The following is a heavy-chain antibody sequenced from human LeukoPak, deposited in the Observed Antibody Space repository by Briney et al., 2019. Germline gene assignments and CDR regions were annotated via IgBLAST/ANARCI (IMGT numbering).Heavy chain of an antibody. Sequence: PGGSLRLSCAASGFTFSSYSMIWVRQAPGKGLEWVSYIISSSTTIYYADSVKGRFTISRDNAKNSLFLQMNSLRAEDTAVYYCARGRVDTLITPADYWGQGTLVTVSS. CDR3: ARGRVDTLITPADY. CDR1: GFTFSSYS. D-gene: IGHD5-18*01. CDR2: IISSSTTI. J-gene: IGHJ4*02. V-gene: IGHV3-48*01.